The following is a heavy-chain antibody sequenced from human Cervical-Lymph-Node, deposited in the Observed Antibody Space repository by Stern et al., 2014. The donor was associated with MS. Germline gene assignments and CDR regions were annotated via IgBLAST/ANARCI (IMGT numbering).Heavy chain of an antibody. CDR1: GFTFSTYD. V-gene: IGHV3-13*01. CDR3: ARDRSPYGSGSQGMDV. CDR2: IGTAGDT. D-gene: IGHD3-10*01. Sequence: EVQLVQSGGGLVKPGGSLRLSCAASGFTFSTYDLHWVRQATGKGLEWVSAIGTAGDTYYPASVKGRFTISRENAKNSLYLQMNSLRDGDTAVYYCARDRSPYGSGSQGMDVWGQGTTVTVSS. J-gene: IGHJ6*02.